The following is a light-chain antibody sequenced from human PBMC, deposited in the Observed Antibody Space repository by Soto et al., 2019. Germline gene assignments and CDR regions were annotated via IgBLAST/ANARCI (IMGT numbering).Light chain of an antibody. V-gene: IGLV2-8*01. J-gene: IGLJ1*01. Sequence: ALTQPPSASGSPGQSVTISCTGTSRDVGGYNYVSWYQQHPGKAPKLMIYEVSKRPSGVPDRFSGSKSGNTASLTVSWLQAEDEADYYCSSYAGSNNFVFGAGTKVTVL. CDR3: SSYAGSNNFV. CDR2: EVS. CDR1: SRDVGGYNY.